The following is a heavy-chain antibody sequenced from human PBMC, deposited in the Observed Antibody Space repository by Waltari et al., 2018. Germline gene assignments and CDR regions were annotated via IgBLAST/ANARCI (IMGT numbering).Heavy chain of an antibody. Sequence: EVQLVESGGGLVQPGGSLRLSCAASGFTFGSSFMNWVRQAPGKGLEWVSSISGSGGSTYYADSVRDRFTISRDNSKNTLYLQMNSLRAEDTAVYYCAKEGAYGDYYYYYYMDVWGKGTTVTVSS. CDR2: ISGSGGST. D-gene: IGHD4-17*01. J-gene: IGHJ6*03. V-gene: IGHV3-23*04. CDR3: AKEGAYGDYYYYYYMDV. CDR1: GFTFGSSF.